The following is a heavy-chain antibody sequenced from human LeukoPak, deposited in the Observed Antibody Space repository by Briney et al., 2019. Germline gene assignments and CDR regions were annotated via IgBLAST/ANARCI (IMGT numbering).Heavy chain of an antibody. Sequence: GGSLRLSCAASGFTFSSYEMNWVRQAPGKGLEWVSSISSSSSYIYYADSVKGRFTISRDNAKNSLYLQMNSLRAEDTAVYYCARDMYDILTGYYNSFDYWGQGTLVTVSS. CDR2: ISSSSSYI. J-gene: IGHJ4*02. CDR3: ARDMYDILTGYYNSFDY. D-gene: IGHD3-9*01. V-gene: IGHV3-21*01. CDR1: GFTFSSYE.